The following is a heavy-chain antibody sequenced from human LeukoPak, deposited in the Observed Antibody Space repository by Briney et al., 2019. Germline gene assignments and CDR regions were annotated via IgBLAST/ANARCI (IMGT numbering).Heavy chain of an antibody. CDR2: IYYSGDT. J-gene: IGHJ6*03. V-gene: IGHV4-59*08. Sequence: SETLSLTCTVSGDSISSYYWTWIRQSPGRGLEWIGYIYYSGDTTYNPSLKSRVIISVDTSKSQFSLNLISVTAADTAVYYCARVPGGYNYMDVWGKGTTVTVSS. CDR1: GDSISSYY. CDR3: ARVPGGYNYMDV.